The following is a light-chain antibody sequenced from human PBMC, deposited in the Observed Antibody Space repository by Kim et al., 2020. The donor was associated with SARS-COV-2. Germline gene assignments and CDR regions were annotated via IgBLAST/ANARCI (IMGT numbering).Light chain of an antibody. CDR1: SGHSSYA. J-gene: IGLJ3*02. CDR3: QTWGSGIRV. Sequence: AVKLTCTRSSGHSSYAIAWHQQQPEKGPRYLMKVNSDGSHSKGDGIPDRFSGSSSGAERYLTISSLQSEDEADYYCQTWGSGIRVFGGGTQLTVL. CDR2: VNSDGSH. V-gene: IGLV4-69*01.